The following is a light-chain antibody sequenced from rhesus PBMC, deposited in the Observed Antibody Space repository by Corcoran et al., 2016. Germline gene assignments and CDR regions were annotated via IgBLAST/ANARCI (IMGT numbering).Light chain of an antibody. Sequence: DIQMTQSPSSLSASVGDRVTITCRASENVNNYLNWYQQKPGKAPNLLIYKASTLQSWVPSRFSGSGSGTEYTFTISSLESEDVATYYCQHNFGTPYSFGQGTKVEIK. CDR2: KAS. CDR1: ENVNNY. V-gene: IGKV1-74*01. CDR3: QHNFGTPYS. J-gene: IGKJ2*01.